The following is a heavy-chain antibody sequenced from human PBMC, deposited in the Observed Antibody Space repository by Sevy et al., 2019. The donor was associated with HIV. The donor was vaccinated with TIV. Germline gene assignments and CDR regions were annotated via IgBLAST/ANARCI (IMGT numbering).Heavy chain of an antibody. J-gene: IGHJ4*02. CDR1: GFTFSSYA. Sequence: GGSLRLSCAASGFTFSSYAMSWVRQAPGKGLEWVSPISGSGGSTYYADSVKGRFTISRDNSKNTLYLQMNSLRAEDTAVYYCAKESPGYNYDSSGSLDYWGQGTLVTVSS. CDR2: ISGSGGST. CDR3: AKESPGYNYDSSGSLDY. V-gene: IGHV3-23*01. D-gene: IGHD3-22*01.